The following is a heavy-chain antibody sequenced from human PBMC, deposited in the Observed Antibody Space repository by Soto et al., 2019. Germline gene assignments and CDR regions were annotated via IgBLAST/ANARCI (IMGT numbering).Heavy chain of an antibody. CDR3: ATLTTVTTWPGYYGMDV. Sequence: QVQLQESGPGLVKPSGTLSLTCAVSGGSISSSNWWSWVRQPPGKGLEWIGEIYDSGSTNYNPSLQSRVTISVDKSMNQFSLKLSSVPAADTAVYYCATLTTVTTWPGYYGMDVWGQGTTVTVSS. J-gene: IGHJ6*02. CDR1: GGSISSSNW. V-gene: IGHV4-4*02. CDR2: IYDSGST. D-gene: IGHD4-17*01.